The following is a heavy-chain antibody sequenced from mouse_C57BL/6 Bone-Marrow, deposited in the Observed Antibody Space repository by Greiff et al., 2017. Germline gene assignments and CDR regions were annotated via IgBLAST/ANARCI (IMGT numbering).Heavy chain of an antibody. D-gene: IGHD4-1*01. Sequence: VQLQQSGAELVRPGAPVKLSCTASGFNIKDDYMHWVKQRPEQGLEWIGWIDPENGDTEYASKFQGKATITADTSSNTAYLQLSSLTSEDTAVYYCTTPALGNAMDYWGQGTSVTVSS. CDR1: GFNIKDDY. CDR3: TTPALGNAMDY. V-gene: IGHV14-4*01. J-gene: IGHJ4*01. CDR2: IDPENGDT.